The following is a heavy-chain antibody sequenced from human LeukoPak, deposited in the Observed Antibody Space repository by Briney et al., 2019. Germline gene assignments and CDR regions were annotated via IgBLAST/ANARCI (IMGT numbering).Heavy chain of an antibody. J-gene: IGHJ4*02. D-gene: IGHD3-10*01. CDR3: ARHNYGYDY. CDR1: GFTFRSYW. V-gene: IGHV3-74*01. Sequence: GGSLRLSCAASGFTFRSYWMHWVRQAPGKGLVWVSHIHSDGSSTSYADSVQGRFTISRDNAKNTLYLQINSLRAEDTAVYYCARHNYGYDYWGQGTLVTVSS. CDR2: IHSDGSST.